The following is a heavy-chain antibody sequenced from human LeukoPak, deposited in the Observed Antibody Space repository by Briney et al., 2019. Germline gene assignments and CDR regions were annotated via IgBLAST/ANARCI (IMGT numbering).Heavy chain of an antibody. Sequence: GGSLRLSCAASGFTFSDYYMSWIRQAPGEGVGGVLYINSSGSTIYYADSVKGRFTISRDNAKNSLYLQMNSLRAEDTAVYYCASGSHYDFWSGYYTAFDYWGQGTLVTVSS. CDR2: INSSGSTI. J-gene: IGHJ4*02. CDR1: GFTFSDYY. V-gene: IGHV3-11*04. CDR3: ASGSHYDFWSGYYTAFDY. D-gene: IGHD3-3*01.